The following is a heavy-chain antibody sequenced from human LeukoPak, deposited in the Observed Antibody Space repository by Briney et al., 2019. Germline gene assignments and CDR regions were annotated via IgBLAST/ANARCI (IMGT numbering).Heavy chain of an antibody. D-gene: IGHD6-19*01. Sequence: GGSLRLSCAASGFTFSSYGMHWVRKAPGKGLEWVAVISYDGSNKYYADSVKGRFTISRDNSKNTLYLQMNSLRAEDAAVYYCAKEDSSGWYGAFDIWGQGTMVTVSS. CDR2: ISYDGSNK. V-gene: IGHV3-30*18. J-gene: IGHJ3*02. CDR1: GFTFSSYG. CDR3: AKEDSSGWYGAFDI.